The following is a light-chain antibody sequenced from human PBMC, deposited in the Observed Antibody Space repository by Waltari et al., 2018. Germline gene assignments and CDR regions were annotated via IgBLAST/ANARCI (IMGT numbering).Light chain of an antibody. V-gene: IGKV3-20*01. Sequence: DIVLTQSPGPLSLSPGETATLSCRASQLVSRALVWYQQKPGQAPRLLIYDSSRRAPGIPDRFSGSGSGTDFSLTISRLEPEDFAVYYCQKYERLPATFGQGTKVEIK. CDR2: DSS. J-gene: IGKJ1*01. CDR3: QKYERLPAT. CDR1: QLVSRA.